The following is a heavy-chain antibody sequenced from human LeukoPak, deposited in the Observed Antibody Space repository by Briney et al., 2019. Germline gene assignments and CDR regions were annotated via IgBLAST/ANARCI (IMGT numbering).Heavy chain of an antibody. Sequence: PGGSLRLSCAASGFTFSSYAMSWVRQAPGKGLEWFSPISGSGGSTYYADSVKGRFTISRDNSKNTLYLQMNSLRAEDTAVYYCAKAWGYSSGWSFDYWGQGTLVTVSS. CDR3: AKAWGYSSGWSFDY. J-gene: IGHJ4*02. CDR1: GFTFSSYA. CDR2: ISGSGGST. D-gene: IGHD6-19*01. V-gene: IGHV3-23*01.